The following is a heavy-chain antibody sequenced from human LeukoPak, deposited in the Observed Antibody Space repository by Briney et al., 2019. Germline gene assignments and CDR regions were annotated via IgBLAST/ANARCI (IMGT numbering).Heavy chain of an antibody. Sequence: ASVKVSCKASGYTLTGYYLHWVRQAPGQGLEWMGWINPNTGATHSAQKFQGRITMTRDASISTAYMDLSRLRSDDTAVYYCARDRVGSGWPRPYYFEVWGQGTLVTVSS. CDR3: ARDRVGSGWPRPYYFEV. CDR2: INPNTGAT. J-gene: IGHJ4*02. D-gene: IGHD6-19*01. CDR1: GYTLTGYY. V-gene: IGHV1-2*02.